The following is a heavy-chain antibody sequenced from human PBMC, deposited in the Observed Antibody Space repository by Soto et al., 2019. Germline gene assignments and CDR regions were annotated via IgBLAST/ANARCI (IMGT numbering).Heavy chain of an antibody. CDR2: INAGNGNT. J-gene: IGHJ4*02. Sequence: PWASVKVSCKASGYTFTSYAMHWVRQAPGQRLEWMGWINAGNGNTKYSQKFQGRVTITRDTSASTAYMELGSLRSEDTAVYYCARKVIVLEYYFDYWGQGTLVTVSS. CDR1: GYTFTSYA. CDR3: ARKVIVLEYYFDY. V-gene: IGHV1-3*01. D-gene: IGHD2-21*01.